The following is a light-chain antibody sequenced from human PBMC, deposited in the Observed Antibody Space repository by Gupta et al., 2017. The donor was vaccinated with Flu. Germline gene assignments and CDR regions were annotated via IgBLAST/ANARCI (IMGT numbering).Light chain of an antibody. Sequence: TPGEPASISCRSSQSLLHSNGYNYLDWYLQKPGQSPQLLIYLGSNRASGVPDRFSGSGSGTDFTLKISRVEAEDVGVYYCMQALQTPRLTFGGGTKVEIK. CDR2: LGS. V-gene: IGKV2-28*01. CDR1: QSLLHSNGYNY. J-gene: IGKJ4*01. CDR3: MQALQTPRLT.